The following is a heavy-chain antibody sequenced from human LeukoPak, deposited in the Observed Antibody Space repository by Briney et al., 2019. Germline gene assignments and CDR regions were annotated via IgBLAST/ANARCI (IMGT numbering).Heavy chain of an antibody. CDR1: GFTFSSYA. J-gene: IGHJ4*02. Sequence: GGSLRLSCAASGFTFSSYAMSWVRQAPGKGLEWVSAMSGSGDNTFYTDSVKGRFTISRDNSKNTLYLQMNSLRAEDTAVYYCAKDDAAMVTFFDYWGQGTLVTVSS. V-gene: IGHV3-23*01. CDR3: AKDDAAMVTFFDY. D-gene: IGHD5-18*01. CDR2: MSGSGDNT.